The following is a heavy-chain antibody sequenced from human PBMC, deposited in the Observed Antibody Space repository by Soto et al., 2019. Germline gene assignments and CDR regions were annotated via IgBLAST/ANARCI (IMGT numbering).Heavy chain of an antibody. J-gene: IGHJ4*02. CDR2: IFHDGTA. Sequence: SETLSLTCAVSGVSISSGNWWTWVRQTPQRGLEYIGEIFHDGTANYYPSFERRVAISVDTSKNQSSLKLTSVTAADTAIYFCARLVYDTRLNYMYFDFWGQGALVTVSS. V-gene: IGHV4-4*02. CDR3: ARLVYDTRLNYMYFDF. CDR1: GVSISSGNW. D-gene: IGHD3-10*01.